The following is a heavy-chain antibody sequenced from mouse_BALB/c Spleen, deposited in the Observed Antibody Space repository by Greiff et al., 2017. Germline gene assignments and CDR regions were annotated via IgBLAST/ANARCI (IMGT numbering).Heavy chain of an antibody. CDR3: TRRDYDYEFAY. CDR1: GFTFSNYW. CDR2: IRLKSNNYAT. V-gene: IGHV6-6*02. D-gene: IGHD2-4*01. J-gene: IGHJ3*01. Sequence: EVQLVESGGGLVQPGGSMKLSCVASGFTFSNYWMNWVRQSPEKGLEWVAEIRLKSNNYATHYAESVKGRFTISRDDSKSSVYLQMNNLRAEDTGIYYCTRRDYDYEFAYGGQGTLVTVSA.